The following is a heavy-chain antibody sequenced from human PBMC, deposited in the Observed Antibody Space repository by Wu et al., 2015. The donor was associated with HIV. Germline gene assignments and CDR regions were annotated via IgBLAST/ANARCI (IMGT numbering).Heavy chain of an antibody. CDR2: INPGGVKV. CDR1: GYNFTSNY. Sequence: QVQLVQSGGEVKKPGASVKVSCKTSGYNFTSNYIHWVRQAPGQGLEWMGVINPGGVKVSYAQKFQGRVTMTEDTSTDTAYMELSSLRSEDTAVYYCATPPPRYYYGSGSYYWFDPWGQGTLVTVSS. V-gene: IGHV1-46*01. D-gene: IGHD3-10*01. CDR3: ATPPPRYYYGSGSYYWFDP. J-gene: IGHJ5*02.